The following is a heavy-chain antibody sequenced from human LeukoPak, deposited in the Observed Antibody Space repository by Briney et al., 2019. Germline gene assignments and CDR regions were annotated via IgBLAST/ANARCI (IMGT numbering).Heavy chain of an antibody. CDR1: WLHLEYYF. CDR3: AGEGVAAAGKLDY. D-gene: IGHD6-13*01. CDR2: IYYSGST. V-gene: IGHV4-59*01. Sequence: SETLPHTRCLWWLHLEYYFWDLSRQPPGKGLEWIGYIYYSGSTNYNPSLKSRVTISLDTSKDQFSMKLFALTAPDTAVDYCAGEGVAAAGKLDYWGQGTLVTVSS. J-gene: IGHJ4*02.